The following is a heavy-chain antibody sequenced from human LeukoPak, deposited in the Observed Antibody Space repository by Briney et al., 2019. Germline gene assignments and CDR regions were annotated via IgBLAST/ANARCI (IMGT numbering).Heavy chain of an antibody. CDR3: AKDPGDGDYYYYGMDV. V-gene: IGHV3-30*18. J-gene: IGHJ6*04. Sequence: PGGSLRLSCAASGFTVSSYGMHWVRQAPGKGLEWVAVISYDGSNKYYADSVKGRFTISRDNSKNTLYLQMNSLRAEDTAVYYCAKDPGDGDYYYYGMDVWGKGTTVTVSS. CDR1: GFTVSSYG. CDR2: ISYDGSNK. D-gene: IGHD3-10*01.